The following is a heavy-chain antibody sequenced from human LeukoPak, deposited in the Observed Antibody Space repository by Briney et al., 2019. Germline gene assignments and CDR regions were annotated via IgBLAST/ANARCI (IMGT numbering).Heavy chain of an antibody. D-gene: IGHD4-23*01. V-gene: IGHV1-2*02. CDR1: GGTFSSYA. CDR3: ARGGRAYGGNPKHYFDY. Sequence: GSSVKVSCKASGGTFSSYAISWVRQAPGQGLEWMGWINPNSGGTNYAQKFQGRVTMTRDTSISTAYMELSRLGSDDTAVYYCARGGRAYGGNPKHYFDYWGQGTLVTVSS. CDR2: INPNSGGT. J-gene: IGHJ4*02.